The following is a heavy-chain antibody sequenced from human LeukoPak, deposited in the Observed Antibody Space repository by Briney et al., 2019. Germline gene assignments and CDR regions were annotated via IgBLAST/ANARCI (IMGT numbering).Heavy chain of an antibody. CDR1: GGSISSYY. D-gene: IGHD4-17*01. Sequence: SETLSLTCTVSGGSISSYYWNWIRQPPGKGLEWIGYIYHSGSTNYNPSLKSRVTISVDTSKNQFSLELSSVTAADTAVYYCARQAPSTVNSFDYWGQGTLATVSS. CDR3: ARQAPSTVNSFDY. CDR2: IYHSGST. J-gene: IGHJ4*02. V-gene: IGHV4-59*08.